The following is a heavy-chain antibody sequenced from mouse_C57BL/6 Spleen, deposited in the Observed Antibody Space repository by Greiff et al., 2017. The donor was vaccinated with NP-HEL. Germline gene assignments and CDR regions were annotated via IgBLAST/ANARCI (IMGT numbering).Heavy chain of an antibody. V-gene: IGHV6-6*01. CDR3: YGYDLFAY. D-gene: IGHD2-2*01. CDR2: IRNKANNHAT. CDR1: GFTFSDAW. J-gene: IGHJ3*01. Sequence: EVKLMESGGGLVQPGGSMKLSCAASGFTFSDAWMDWVRQSPEKGLEWVAEIRNKANNHATYYAESVKGRFTISRDDSKSSVYLQMNSLRAEDTGIYYCYGYDLFAYWGQGTLVTVSA.